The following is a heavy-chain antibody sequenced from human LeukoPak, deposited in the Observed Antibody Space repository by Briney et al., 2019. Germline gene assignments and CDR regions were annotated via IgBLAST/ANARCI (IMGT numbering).Heavy chain of an antibody. CDR1: GFTFDDYA. J-gene: IGHJ4*02. Sequence: GRSLRLSCAASGFTFDDYAMHWVRQAPGKGLERVSGISWNSGSIGYADSVKGRFTISRDNAKNSLYLQMNSLRAEDTALYYCAKDIRYDSSGYYFDYWGQGTLVTVSS. CDR3: AKDIRYDSSGYYFDY. CDR2: ISWNSGSI. V-gene: IGHV3-9*01. D-gene: IGHD3-22*01.